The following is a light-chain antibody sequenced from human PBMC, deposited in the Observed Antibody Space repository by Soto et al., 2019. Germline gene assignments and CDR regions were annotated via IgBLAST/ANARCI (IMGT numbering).Light chain of an antibody. CDR3: QQYNDWPRT. CDR1: QSLRAS. CDR2: GAS. V-gene: IGKV3-15*01. Sequence: EIVITQSPVTLSVPPGDTATLSCRASQSLRASLAWYQQTPGQPPRLLIFGASNRATGVPDRFSGSGSGTDFTLTISGLQSEDFALYYCQQYNDWPRTFGQGTKVDI. J-gene: IGKJ1*01.